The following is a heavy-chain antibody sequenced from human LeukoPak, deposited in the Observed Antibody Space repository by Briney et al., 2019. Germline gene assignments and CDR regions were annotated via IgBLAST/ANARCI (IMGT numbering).Heavy chain of an antibody. V-gene: IGHV4-39*07. J-gene: IGHJ6*03. D-gene: IGHD3-3*01. Sequence: SETLSLTCTVSGGSISSSSYYWGWIRQPPGKGLEWIGSIYYSGSTYYNPSLKSRVTISVDTSKNQLSLKLSSQTAADTAVYYCARERGYDFWSGYFPGGDYYYYYMDVWGKGTTVTVSS. CDR1: GGSISSSSYY. CDR3: ARERGYDFWSGYFPGGDYYYYYMDV. CDR2: IYYSGST.